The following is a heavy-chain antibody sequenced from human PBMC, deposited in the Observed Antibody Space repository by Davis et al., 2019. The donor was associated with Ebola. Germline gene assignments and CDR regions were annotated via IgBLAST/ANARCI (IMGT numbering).Heavy chain of an antibody. CDR1: GVSITTHF. CDR2: IHHGGGA. J-gene: IGHJ3*02. CDR3: ARDTRPCGNDCYDDTFDM. D-gene: IGHD2-21*01. V-gene: IGHV4-59*11. Sequence: PSETLSLTCTVSGVSITTHFWSWIRQPPGKGLEWIGFIHHGGGANSNPSLKIRVTFSIDTFKSKVSLKLTSVTAADTAVYYCARDTRPCGNDCYDDTFDMWGQGTMVSVSS.